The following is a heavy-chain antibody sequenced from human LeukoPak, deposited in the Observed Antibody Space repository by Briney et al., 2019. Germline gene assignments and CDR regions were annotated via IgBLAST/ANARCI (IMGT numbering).Heavy chain of an antibody. J-gene: IGHJ4*02. CDR3: ASLSDSSGYYTPY. D-gene: IGHD3-22*01. V-gene: IGHV4-38-2*02. CDR1: GYSISSGYY. CDR2: IYHSGST. Sequence: PSETLSLTCTVSGYSISSGYYWGWIRQPPGKGLEWIGSIYHSGSTYYNPSLKSRVTISVDTSKNQFSPKLSSVTAADTAVYYCASLSDSSGYYTPYWGQGTLVTVSS.